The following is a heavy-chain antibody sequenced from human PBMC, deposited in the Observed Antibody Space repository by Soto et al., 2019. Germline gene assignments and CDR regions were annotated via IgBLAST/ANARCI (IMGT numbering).Heavy chain of an antibody. V-gene: IGHV3-7*01. D-gene: IGHD3-10*01. Sequence: GGSLRLSCTTSGLNFSNHWMTWVRQVSGKGLEWVANINQDGSDKYYAESVKGRFTISRDNVKNLLSLQMNSLRVEYTAVYYCARSCRHTLDPWGQGALVTVSS. CDR2: INQDGSDK. CDR1: GLNFSNHW. CDR3: ARSCRHTLDP. J-gene: IGHJ5*02.